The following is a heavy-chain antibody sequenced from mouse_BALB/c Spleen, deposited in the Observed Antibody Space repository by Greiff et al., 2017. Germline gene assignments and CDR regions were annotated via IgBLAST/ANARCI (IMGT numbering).Heavy chain of an antibody. V-gene: IGHV1-82*01. CDR2: IYPGDGDT. Sequence: QVQLQQSGPELVKPGASVKISCKASGYAFCSSWMNWVKQRPGQGLEWIGRIYPGDGDTNYNGKFKGKATLTADKSSSTAYMQLSSLTSVDSAVYFCARSYDYDGAYWGQGTLVTVSA. CDR3: ARSYDYDGAY. D-gene: IGHD2-4*01. J-gene: IGHJ3*01. CDR1: GYAFCSSW.